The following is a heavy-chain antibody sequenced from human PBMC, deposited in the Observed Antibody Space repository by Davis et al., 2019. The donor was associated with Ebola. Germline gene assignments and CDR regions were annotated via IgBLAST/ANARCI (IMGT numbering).Heavy chain of an antibody. CDR1: GFTFSSYA. V-gene: IGHV3-23*01. CDR3: TNSWATVTTFDY. Sequence: PGGSLRLSCAASGFTFSSYAMSWVRQAPGKGLEWVSVISGSGGSTYYADSVKGRFTISRDNSKNTLYLQMNSLRAEDTAVYYCTNSWATVTTFDYWGQGTLVTVSS. D-gene: IGHD4-17*01. CDR2: ISGSGGST. J-gene: IGHJ4*02.